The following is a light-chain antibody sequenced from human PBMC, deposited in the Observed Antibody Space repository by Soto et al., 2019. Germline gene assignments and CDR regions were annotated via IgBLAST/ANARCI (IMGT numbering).Light chain of an antibody. CDR2: STN. J-gene: IGLJ3*02. CDR1: SGSVSTSYY. CDR3: VLYMGSGMWV. V-gene: IGLV8-61*01. Sequence: QAVVTQEPSFSVSPGRTVTLTCGLSSGSVSTSYYPSWYQQTPGQAPRTLIYSTNTRSSGVPDRFSGSILGNKAALTITGAKADYESDYYCVLYMGSGMWVFGGGTKLTVL.